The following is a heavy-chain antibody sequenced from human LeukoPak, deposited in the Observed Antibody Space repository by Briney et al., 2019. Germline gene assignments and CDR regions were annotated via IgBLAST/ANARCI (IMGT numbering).Heavy chain of an antibody. CDR1: GGTFSSYA. J-gene: IGHJ4*02. Sequence: SVKVSCKASGGTFSSYAISWVRQAPGQGLEWMGGIIPIFGTANYAQKFQGRVTITTDESTSTAYMELSSLRSEDTAVYYCAGAPHCTNGVCHTRPLDYWGQGTLVTVSS. CDR3: AGAPHCTNGVCHTRPLDY. CDR2: IIPIFGTA. D-gene: IGHD2-8*01. V-gene: IGHV1-69*05.